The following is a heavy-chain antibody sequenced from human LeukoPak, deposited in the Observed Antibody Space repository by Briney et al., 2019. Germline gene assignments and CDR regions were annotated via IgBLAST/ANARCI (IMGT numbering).Heavy chain of an antibody. D-gene: IGHD3-22*01. J-gene: IGHJ4*02. V-gene: IGHV4-38-2*02. CDR3: ASKLKTSGYSYYFDY. CDR2: IYHSGST. Sequence: SETLSLTCTVSGYSISSGYYWGWIRQPPGKGLEWIGSIYHSGSTYYNPSLKSRVTISVDTSKNQFSLKLSSVTAADTAVYYCASKLKTSGYSYYFDYWGQGTLVTVSS. CDR1: GYSISSGYY.